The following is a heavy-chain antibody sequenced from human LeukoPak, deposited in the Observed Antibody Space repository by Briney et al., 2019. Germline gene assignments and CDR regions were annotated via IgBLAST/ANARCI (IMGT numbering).Heavy chain of an antibody. CDR3: AREDTAMEFGY. Sequence: GGSLRLSCAASGFTFSSYEMNWVRQAPGKGLEWVSYISSSGSTIYYADSVKGRFTISRDNAKNSLYLQMNSLRAEDTAVYYCAREDTAMEFGYWGQGTLVTVSS. D-gene: IGHD5-18*01. J-gene: IGHJ4*02. CDR1: GFTFSSYE. CDR2: ISSSGSTI. V-gene: IGHV3-48*03.